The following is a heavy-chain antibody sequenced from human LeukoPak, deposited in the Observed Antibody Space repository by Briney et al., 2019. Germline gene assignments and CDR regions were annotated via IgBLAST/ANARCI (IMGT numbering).Heavy chain of an antibody. Sequence: PGGSLRLSGAGSGFTCSSYAMHWVRQAPGKGLEWVAVISYDGSNKYYADSVKGRFTISRDNSKNTLYLQMNSLRAEDTAVYYCARDRWEWFDPWGQGTLVTVSS. V-gene: IGHV3-30-3*01. J-gene: IGHJ5*02. CDR3: ARDRWEWFDP. CDR2: ISYDGSNK. D-gene: IGHD1-26*01. CDR1: GFTCSSYA.